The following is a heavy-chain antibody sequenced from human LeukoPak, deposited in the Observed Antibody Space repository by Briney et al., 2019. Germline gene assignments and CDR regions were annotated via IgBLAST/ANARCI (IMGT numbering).Heavy chain of an antibody. V-gene: IGHV3-74*01. J-gene: IGHJ4*02. D-gene: IGHD6-19*01. CDR3: ARAAYNSGPDY. CDR1: GFTFSSYW. Sequence: PGGSLRLSGAASGFTFSSYWMNWVRQAPGKGLVCVSHIHSDGSGANYADSVKGRFTISRDNAKNTLYLQMDSLRAEDTAVYYCARAAYNSGPDYWGQGTLVTVSS. CDR2: IHSDGSGA.